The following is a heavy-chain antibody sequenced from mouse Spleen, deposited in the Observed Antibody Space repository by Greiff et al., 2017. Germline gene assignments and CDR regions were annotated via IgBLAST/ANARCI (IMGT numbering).Heavy chain of an antibody. Sequence: EVKLVESGGGLVQPGRSLRLSCTTSGFTFSDFYMEWVRQAPGKGLEWIAASRNNANDYTTEYSVPGKGPFTVSRDTSQSILYIQMNALGAEDTAIYYCARDAFWYPFAYWGQGTLVTGSA. V-gene: IGHV7-1*01. CDR2: SRNNANDYTT. J-gene: IGHJ3*01. CDR1: GFTFSDFY. D-gene: IGHD1-1*02. CDR3: ARDAFWYPFAY.